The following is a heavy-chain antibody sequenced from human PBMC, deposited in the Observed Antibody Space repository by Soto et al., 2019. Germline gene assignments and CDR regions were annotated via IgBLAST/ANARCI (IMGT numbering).Heavy chain of an antibody. J-gene: IGHJ4*02. CDR2: IKSFADGGTT. D-gene: IGHD3-9*01. CDR3: TRRPKAADIGVGSLDF. CDR1: GYSFTDAW. V-gene: IGHV3-15*07. Sequence: EVKLVESGGDLVKPWGSLRLSCAASGYSFTDAWMNWVRQAPGKGLEWVGRIKSFADGGTTEYAAPVKGRFSISREDSTLTVFLQMNSLQTEDTAVYYCTRRPKAADIGVGSLDFWGRGTLVTVSA.